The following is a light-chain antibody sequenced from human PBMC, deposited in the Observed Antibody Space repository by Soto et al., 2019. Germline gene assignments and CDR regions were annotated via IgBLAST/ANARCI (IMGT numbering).Light chain of an antibody. CDR1: HGLLHSNGYNY. V-gene: IGKV2-28*01. J-gene: IGKJ4*01. CDR2: LGS. CDR3: MQTLQTPA. Sequence: DIVMTQSPLSLPVTPGEPASISCRSSHGLLHSNGYNYLDWYLQKPGQSPQLLIYLGSNRASGVPDRFSGSGSGTDFTLKISRVEAEDVGVYYCMQTLQTPAFGGGTKVDIK.